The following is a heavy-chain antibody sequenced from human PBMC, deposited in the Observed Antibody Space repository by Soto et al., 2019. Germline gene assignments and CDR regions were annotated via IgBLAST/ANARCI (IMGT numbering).Heavy chain of an antibody. V-gene: IGHV1-2*04. CDR3: ARDGPKAATTDYYYYYMAV. D-gene: IGHD1-1*01. Sequence: ASVKVSCKASGYTFTGYYMHWVRQAPGQGLDWMGWINPNSGGTNYAQKFQGWVTMTRDTSISTAYMELSRLRSDDTAVYYCARDGPKAATTDYYYYYMAVWAKGTTVTVSS. CDR2: INPNSGGT. J-gene: IGHJ6*03. CDR1: GYTFTGYY.